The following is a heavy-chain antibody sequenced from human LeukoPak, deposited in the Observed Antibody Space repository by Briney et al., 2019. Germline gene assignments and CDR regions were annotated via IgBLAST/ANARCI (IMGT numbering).Heavy chain of an antibody. Sequence: GGSLRLSCAASGFTFSSYSMNWVRQAPGKGLEWVSSISSSSSYIYYADSVKGRFTISRDNAKNSLYLQTNSLRAEDTAVYYCARGAAGSYSGIDYWGQGTLVTVSS. CDR2: ISSSSSYI. CDR3: ARGAAGSYSGIDY. V-gene: IGHV3-21*01. D-gene: IGHD6-13*01. CDR1: GFTFSSYS. J-gene: IGHJ4*02.